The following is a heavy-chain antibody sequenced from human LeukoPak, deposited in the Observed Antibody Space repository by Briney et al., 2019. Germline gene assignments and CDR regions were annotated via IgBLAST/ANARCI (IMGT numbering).Heavy chain of an antibody. D-gene: IGHD4-17*01. CDR1: GGSISSYY. Sequence: LETLSLTCTVSGGSISSYYWSWIRQSPGKGLEWIGYIYYSGSTNYNPSLKSRVTISVDTSKNQFSLKLSSVTAADTAVYYCARDDGLSIWGQGTMVTVSS. V-gene: IGHV4-59*01. CDR2: IYYSGST. CDR3: ARDDGLSI. J-gene: IGHJ3*02.